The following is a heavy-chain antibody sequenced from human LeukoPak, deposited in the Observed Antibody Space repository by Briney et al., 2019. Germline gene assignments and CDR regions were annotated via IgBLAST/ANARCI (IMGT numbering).Heavy chain of an antibody. V-gene: IGHV3-48*03. CDR2: ISSSGSTI. CDR1: GFTFSSYE. D-gene: IGHD2-15*01. CDR3: AWGYRSGGSCLSAFDI. J-gene: IGHJ3*02. Sequence: GGSLRLSCAASGFTFSSYEMNWVRQAPGKGLEWVSYISSSGSTIYYADSVKGRFTISRDNAKNSLYLQMNSLRAEDTAVYYCAWGYRSGGSCLSAFDIWGQGTMVTVSS.